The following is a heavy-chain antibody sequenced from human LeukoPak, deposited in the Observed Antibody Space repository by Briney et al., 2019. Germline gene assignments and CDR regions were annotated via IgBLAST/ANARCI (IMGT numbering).Heavy chain of an antibody. Sequence: SETLFLTCAVYGGSFSGYYWSWIRQPPGKGLEWIGEINHSRSTNYNPSLKSRVTISVDTSKNQFSLKLSSVTAADTAVYYCAREGASSSWYSGWFDPWGQGTLVTVSS. V-gene: IGHV4-34*01. CDR3: AREGASSSWYSGWFDP. CDR2: INHSRST. D-gene: IGHD6-13*01. CDR1: GGSFSGYY. J-gene: IGHJ5*02.